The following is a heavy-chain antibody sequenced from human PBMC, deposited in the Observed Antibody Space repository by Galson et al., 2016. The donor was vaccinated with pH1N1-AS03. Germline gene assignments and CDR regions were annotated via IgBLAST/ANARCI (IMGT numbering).Heavy chain of an antibody. CDR1: GFTFSTYT. D-gene: IGHD3-22*01. J-gene: IGHJ4*02. V-gene: IGHV3-21*01. CDR3: ARYGGYSSGWIDF. CDR2: ISSSSRFI. Sequence: SLRLSCAASGFTFSTYTMNWVRQAPGKGLEWVAYISSSSRFIYYADAVKGRFTISKDSPKNSVYLHMNGLRADDTAVYYCARYGGYSSGWIDFWGQGTLVSVSS.